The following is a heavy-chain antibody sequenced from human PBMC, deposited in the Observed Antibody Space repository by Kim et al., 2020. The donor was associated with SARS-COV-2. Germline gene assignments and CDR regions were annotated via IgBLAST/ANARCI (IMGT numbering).Heavy chain of an antibody. Sequence: NPALKSVVTISLETSKNQFSLKLSSVTAADTAVYYCARGPFTVTLYGMDVWGQGTTVTVSS. J-gene: IGHJ6*02. V-gene: IGHV4-30-2*05. D-gene: IGHD4-17*01. CDR3: ARGPFTVTLYGMDV.